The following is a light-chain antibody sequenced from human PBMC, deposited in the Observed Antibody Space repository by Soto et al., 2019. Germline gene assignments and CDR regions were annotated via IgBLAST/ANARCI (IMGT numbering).Light chain of an antibody. CDR3: SSYTSSSSLYG. Sequence: QSALTQPASVSGSPGQSITISCTGTSSDVGGYNYVSWYQQHPGKAPKLMIYEVSNRPSGVSNRFSGSKSGNTASLTISGLQAEDEADYYCSSYTSSSSLYGFGTGTKRTFL. J-gene: IGLJ1*01. V-gene: IGLV2-14*01. CDR1: SSDVGGYNY. CDR2: EVS.